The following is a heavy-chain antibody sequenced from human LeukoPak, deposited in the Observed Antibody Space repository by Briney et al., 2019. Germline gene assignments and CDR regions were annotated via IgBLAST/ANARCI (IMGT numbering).Heavy chain of an antibody. CDR3: AKAGSSGWSSSGGDY. CDR1: GFTFSNFA. D-gene: IGHD6-19*01. J-gene: IGHJ4*02. V-gene: IGHV3-23*01. CDR2: ISGSGGST. Sequence: SGGSLRLSCAASGFTFSNFAMTWVRQAPGKGLEWVSTISGSGGSTFYADSVKVRFPISRDNSKNTLFLQMNSLRAEDTAIYYCAKAGSSGWSSSGGDYWGQGSVVTVSS.